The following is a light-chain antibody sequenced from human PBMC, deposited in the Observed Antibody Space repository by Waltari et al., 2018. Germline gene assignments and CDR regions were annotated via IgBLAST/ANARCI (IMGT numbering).Light chain of an antibody. V-gene: IGLV2-14*01. J-gene: IGLJ1*01. CDR2: EVT. CDR3: SSHTTSSTYV. CDR1: SSDIGTYNY. Sequence: QSALTQPASVSGSPGQSITIYCTGTSSDIGTYNYVSWYQQHPGKAPKVMIYEVTKRPAGVSDRFAGSKSGNTASLLISGRLAEDESDYYCSSHTTSSTYVFGTGTKVTVL.